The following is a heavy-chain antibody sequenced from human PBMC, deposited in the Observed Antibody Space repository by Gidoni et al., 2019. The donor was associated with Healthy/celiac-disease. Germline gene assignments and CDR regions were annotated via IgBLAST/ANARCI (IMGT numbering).Heavy chain of an antibody. CDR3: AKRGIQRVVARPDAFDI. Sequence: EVQLLESGGGLVQPGGSLGLSCAASGFPFRSSAMSWVRQAPGKGLEWGSAISGSGGSTYYADSVKGRFTISRDNSKNTLYLQMNSLRAEDTAVYYCAKRGIQRVVARPDAFDIWGQGTMVTVSS. D-gene: IGHD5-18*01. V-gene: IGHV3-23*01. CDR1: GFPFRSSA. J-gene: IGHJ3*02. CDR2: ISGSGGST.